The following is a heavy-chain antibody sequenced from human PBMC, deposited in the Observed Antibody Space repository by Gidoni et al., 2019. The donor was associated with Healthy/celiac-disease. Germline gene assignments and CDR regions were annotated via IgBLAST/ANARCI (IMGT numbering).Heavy chain of an antibody. CDR3: ARDGSYYDSSGYYGIEYFQH. J-gene: IGHJ1*01. V-gene: IGHV3-7*01. CDR2: IKQDGSEK. D-gene: IGHD3-22*01. Sequence: EVQLVESGGGLVQPGGSLRLSCAASGFTCSSYWMSWVRQAPGKGLEWVANIKQDGSEKYYVDSVKGRFTISRDNAKNSLYLQMNSLRAEDTAVYYCARDGSYYDSSGYYGIEYFQHWGQGTLVTVSS. CDR1: GFTCSSYW.